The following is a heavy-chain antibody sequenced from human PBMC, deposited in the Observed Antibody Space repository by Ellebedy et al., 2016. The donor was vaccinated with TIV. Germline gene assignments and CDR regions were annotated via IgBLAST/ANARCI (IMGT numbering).Heavy chain of an antibody. V-gene: IGHV1-69*13. D-gene: IGHD2-21*02. CDR1: GGTFSSGVTFSSYA. J-gene: IGHJ6*02. Sequence: ASVKVSCKASGGTFSSGVTFSSYAISWVRQAPGQGLEWMGGIIPIFGTANYAQSFQGRVTITADESTMTAYMELSSLRSEDTAVYYCTRRGDPTPYYYYGMDVWGQGTTVTVSS. CDR3: TRRGDPTPYYYYGMDV. CDR2: IIPIFGTA.